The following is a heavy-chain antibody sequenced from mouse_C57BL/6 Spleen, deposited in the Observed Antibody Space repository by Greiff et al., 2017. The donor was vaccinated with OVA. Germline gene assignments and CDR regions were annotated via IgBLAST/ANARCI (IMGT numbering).Heavy chain of an antibody. Sequence: EVKLVESGGGLVKPGGSLKLSCAASGFTFSSYAMSWVRQTPEKRLEWVATISDGGSYTYYPDNVKGRFTISRDNAKNNLYLQMSHLKSEDTAMYYCARGGYGNAMDYWGQGTSVTVSS. CDR3: ARGGYGNAMDY. D-gene: IGHD2-1*01. CDR1: GFTFSSYA. CDR2: ISDGGSYT. J-gene: IGHJ4*01. V-gene: IGHV5-4*03.